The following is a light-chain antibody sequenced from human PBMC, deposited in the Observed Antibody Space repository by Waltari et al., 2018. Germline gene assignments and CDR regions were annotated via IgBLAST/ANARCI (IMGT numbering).Light chain of an antibody. CDR3: QQYDASSVT. Sequence: CRASQSISGSWLAWYQQKHGQAPRLLMYGASSRATAIPDRFSGSGSGTDFTLTISRLEPEDFAVYYCQQYDASSVTFGGGTKVEIK. J-gene: IGKJ4*01. V-gene: IGKV3-20*01. CDR1: QSISGSW. CDR2: GAS.